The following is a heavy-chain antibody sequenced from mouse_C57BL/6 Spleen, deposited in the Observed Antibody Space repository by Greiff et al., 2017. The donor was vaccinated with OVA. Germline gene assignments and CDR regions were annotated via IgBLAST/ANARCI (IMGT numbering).Heavy chain of an antibody. CDR1: GYTFTSYT. D-gene: IGHD1-1*01. J-gene: IGHJ4*01. Sequence: VKLMESGAELARPGASVKMSCKASGYTFTSYTMHWVKQRPGQGLEWIGYINPSSGYTKYNQKFKDKATLTADKSSSTAYMQLSSLTSEDSAVYYCAREEDGSSPMDYWGQGTSVTVSS. V-gene: IGHV1-4*01. CDR2: INPSSGYT. CDR3: AREEDGSSPMDY.